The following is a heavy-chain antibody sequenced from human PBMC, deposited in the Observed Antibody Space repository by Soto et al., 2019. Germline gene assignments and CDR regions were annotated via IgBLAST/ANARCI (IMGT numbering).Heavy chain of an antibody. CDR3: ARDSPYNDFWGGVMESYSYSMDV. D-gene: IGHD3-3*01. Sequence: QVQLVQSGGEVKRPGASVKVSCQASDYTFSSYAISWVRQAPGQGLQWLGWASAHSGDTKDAQNVRDRLTLTTDTSTTTAYMELRSLTSDDTAVYYCARDSPYNDFWGGVMESYSYSMDVWGQGTTVTVSS. CDR1: DYTFSSYA. V-gene: IGHV1-18*01. CDR2: ASAHSGDT. J-gene: IGHJ6*02.